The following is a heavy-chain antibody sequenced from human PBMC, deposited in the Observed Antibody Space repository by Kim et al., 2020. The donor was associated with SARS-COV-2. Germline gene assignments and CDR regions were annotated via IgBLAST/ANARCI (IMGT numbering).Heavy chain of an antibody. CDR1: GVTFSGSA. CDR3: TRQMSSWYGWGN. CDR2: IRSKANSYAT. J-gene: IGHJ4*01. D-gene: IGHD6-13*01. V-gene: IGHV3-73*01. Sequence: GGSLRLSCAASGVTFSGSAMHWVRQASGKGLEWGGRIRSKANSYATAYAASVKGRFTISRDDSKNTAYLQMNSLKTEDTAVYYCTRQMSSWYGWGNWGHGTLVTVSS.